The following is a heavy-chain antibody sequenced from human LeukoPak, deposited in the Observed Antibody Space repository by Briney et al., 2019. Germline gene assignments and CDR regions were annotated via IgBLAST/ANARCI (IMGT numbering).Heavy chain of an antibody. Sequence: ASVKASCKASGYTFTSYDINWVRQATGQGLEWMGWMNPNSGNAGYAQKFQGRVTMTRNTSISTAYMELSSLRSEDTAVYYCARGLAAAGSFDYWGQGTLVAVSS. D-gene: IGHD6-13*01. CDR2: MNPNSGNA. J-gene: IGHJ4*02. CDR3: ARGLAAAGSFDY. V-gene: IGHV1-8*01. CDR1: GYTFTSYD.